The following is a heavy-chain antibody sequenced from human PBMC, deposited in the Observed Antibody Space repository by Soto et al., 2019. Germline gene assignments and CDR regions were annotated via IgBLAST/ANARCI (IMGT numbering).Heavy chain of an antibody. CDR3: ARAVMITFGSDAFDI. D-gene: IGHD3-16*01. CDR2: IIAYNGTT. CDR1: GGTFSSYA. J-gene: IGHJ3*02. V-gene: IGHV1-18*01. Sequence: ASVKVSCKASGGTFSSYAISWVRQAPGQGLELMGGIIAYNGTTNYAQKLQGRVTITTDTSTSTAYMELRSLRSDDTAVYYCARAVMITFGSDAFDIWGQGTMVTVSS.